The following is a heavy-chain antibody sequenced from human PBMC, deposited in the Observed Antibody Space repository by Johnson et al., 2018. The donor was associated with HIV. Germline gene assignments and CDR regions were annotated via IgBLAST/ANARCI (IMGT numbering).Heavy chain of an antibody. CDR2: IRNDGSNE. J-gene: IGHJ3*02. V-gene: IGHV3-33*08. CDR3: AREGTLGAFDI. Sequence: QVQLVESGGGVVQPGRSLRLSCAASGFTFSSYGMHWVRQAPGKGLEWVAVIRNDGSNEYYADSVKGRFTISRDNSKNTLYLQMNSLRAEDTAVYYCAREGTLGAFDIWGQGTMVTVSS. CDR1: GFTFSSYG. D-gene: IGHD1-1*01.